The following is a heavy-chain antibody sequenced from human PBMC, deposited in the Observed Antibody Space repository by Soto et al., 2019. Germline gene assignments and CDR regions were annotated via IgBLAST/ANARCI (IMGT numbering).Heavy chain of an antibody. CDR2: ISGSGGST. J-gene: IGHJ5*02. CDR1: GFTFSSYA. V-gene: IGHV3-23*01. D-gene: IGHD4-17*01. CDR3: AKEQGTTVTTWKFDP. Sequence: GGSLRLSCAASGFTFSSYAMSWVRQAPGTGLEWVSAISGSGGSTYYAVSVKCRFTIARDNSKDTLYLQMNSLRAEDTAVYYCAKEQGTTVTTWKFDPWGQGALVAVST.